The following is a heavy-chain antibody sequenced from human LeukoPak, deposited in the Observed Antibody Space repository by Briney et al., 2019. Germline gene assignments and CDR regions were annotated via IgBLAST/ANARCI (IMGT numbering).Heavy chain of an antibody. CDR2: VHSSGTT. CDR3: ARGGVFKAAATFDY. D-gene: IGHD2-15*01. CDR1: GGPIISYY. Sequence: SETLSLTCTVSGGPIISYYWSWIRQPAGEGLEWIGRVHSSGTTNYNPSLKSRVTMSVDTSKNQFSLKVSSATAADTAVYYCARGGVFKAAATFDYWGQGVLVTVTS. J-gene: IGHJ4*02. V-gene: IGHV4-4*07.